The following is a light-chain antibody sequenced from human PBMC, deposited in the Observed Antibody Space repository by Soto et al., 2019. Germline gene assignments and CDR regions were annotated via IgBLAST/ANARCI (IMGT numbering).Light chain of an antibody. CDR2: DAS. J-gene: IGKJ5*01. V-gene: IGKV1-39*01. CDR1: QSISSK. Sequence: DIQMTQSPSSLSASVGDRVTITCRASQSISSKLNWYQQRPGKVPNLLIYDASSLQSGVPSRFSGSGSGTDFTLTISSLQPEDFATYYCQQSYSTPITFGQGTRLEIK. CDR3: QQSYSTPIT.